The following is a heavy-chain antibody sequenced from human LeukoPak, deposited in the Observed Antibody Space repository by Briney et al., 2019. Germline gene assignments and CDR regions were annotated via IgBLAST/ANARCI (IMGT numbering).Heavy chain of an antibody. CDR2: ISGSGGST. D-gene: IGHD6-19*01. V-gene: IGHV3-23*01. Sequence: PGGSLRLSCAASGFTFSSYAMSWVRQAPGKGLEWVSAISGSGGSTYCADSVKGRFTISRDNSKNTLYLQMNSLRAEDTAVYYCAKDLGIAVAGQFDYWGQGTLVTVSS. CDR1: GFTFSSYA. CDR3: AKDLGIAVAGQFDY. J-gene: IGHJ4*02.